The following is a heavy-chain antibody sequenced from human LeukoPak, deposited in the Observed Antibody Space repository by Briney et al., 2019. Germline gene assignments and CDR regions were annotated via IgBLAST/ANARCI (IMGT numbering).Heavy chain of an antibody. Sequence: SETLSLTCTVSGGSISSYYWSWIRQPPGKGLEWIGYIYYSGSTNYNPSLKSRVTISVDTSKNQFSLKLSSVTAADTAVYYCAREKALWFGVIRFYYGMDVCGQGTTVTVSS. CDR3: AREKALWFGVIRFYYGMDV. CDR1: GGSISSYY. J-gene: IGHJ6*02. D-gene: IGHD3-10*01. V-gene: IGHV4-59*01. CDR2: IYYSGST.